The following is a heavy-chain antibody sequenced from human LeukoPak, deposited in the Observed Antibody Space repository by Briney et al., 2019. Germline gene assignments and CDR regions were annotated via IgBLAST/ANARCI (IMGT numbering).Heavy chain of an antibody. CDR1: GGSISSYY. Sequence: PSETLSLTCTVSGGSISSYYWSWIRQPPGKGLEWIGYIYYSGSTNYNPSLKSRVTISVDTSKNQFSLKLSSVTAADTAVYYCARDRFGWWPDALDIWGQGTMVTVSS. CDR3: ARDRFGWWPDALDI. CDR2: IYYSGST. J-gene: IGHJ3*02. D-gene: IGHD2-15*01. V-gene: IGHV4-59*01.